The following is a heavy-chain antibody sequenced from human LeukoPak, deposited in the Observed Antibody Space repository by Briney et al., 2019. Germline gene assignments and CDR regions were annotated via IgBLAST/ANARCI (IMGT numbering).Heavy chain of an antibody. D-gene: IGHD2-21*02. CDR1: GFTLSNYW. CDR3: ARGGGDPSKYYYYYMDV. Sequence: GGSLRLSCAASGFTLSNYWMSWVRQAPGKGLEWVANIKQDGSEKYYVDSVKGRFTISRDNAKNSLYLQMHSLRPEDTAVYYCARGGGDPSKYYYYYMDVWGKGTTVTVSS. J-gene: IGHJ6*03. CDR2: IKQDGSEK. V-gene: IGHV3-7*01.